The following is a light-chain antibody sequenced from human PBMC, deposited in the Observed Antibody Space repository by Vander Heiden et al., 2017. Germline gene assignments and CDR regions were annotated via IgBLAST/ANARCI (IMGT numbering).Light chain of an antibody. V-gene: IGKV3-15*01. CDR1: QSVSSN. J-gene: IGKJ1*01. CDR3: QHYDNWPPWT. CDR2: HAS. Sequence: ELFMTQSPATLSVSPGERATLSCRASQSVSSNLAWYQQKPGQAPRLLIYHASTRVTGIPARFSGGGSGTEFTLTISSLQSEDFAVYYCQHYDNWPPWTFGQGTKLDIK.